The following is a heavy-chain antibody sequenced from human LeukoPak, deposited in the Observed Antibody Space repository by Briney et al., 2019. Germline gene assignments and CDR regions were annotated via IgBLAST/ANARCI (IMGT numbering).Heavy chain of an antibody. D-gene: IGHD5-18*01. CDR3: ARQPGSTAAFDI. V-gene: IGHV4-59*08. J-gene: IGHJ3*02. CDR2: SHNSGET. Sequence: SETLSLTCTVSGVSMTTYYWSWIRQPPGKGLEWIVYSHNSGETKYNPSLKSRITISVDTYKNEFSLKLTSVTAADTAVYYCARQPGSTAAFDIWGQGTTVTVSA. CDR1: GVSMTTYY.